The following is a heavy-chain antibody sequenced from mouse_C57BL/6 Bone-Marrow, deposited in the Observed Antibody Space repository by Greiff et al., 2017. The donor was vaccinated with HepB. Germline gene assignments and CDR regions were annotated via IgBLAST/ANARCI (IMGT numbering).Heavy chain of an antibody. CDR1: GYAFTNYL. Sequence: QVQLQQSGAELVRPGTSVKVSCKASGYAFTNYLIEWVKQRPGQGLEWIGVINPGSGGTNYNEKFKGKATLTADKSSSTAYMQLSSLTSEDSAVYFCARNHYYGSSWAYWGQGTLVTVSA. D-gene: IGHD1-1*01. CDR3: ARNHYYGSSWAY. V-gene: IGHV1-54*01. CDR2: INPGSGGT. J-gene: IGHJ3*01.